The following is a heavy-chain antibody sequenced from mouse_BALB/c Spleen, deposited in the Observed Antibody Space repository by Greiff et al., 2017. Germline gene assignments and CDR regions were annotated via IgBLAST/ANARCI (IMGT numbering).Heavy chain of an antibody. CDR2: IWAGGST. CDR1: GISLPSYG. J-gene: IGHJ4*01. CDR3: ARGVFYYAMDY. Sequence: QVQLKESGPGLVAPSQSLSITCTVSGISLPSYGVHWVRQPSGEGLGWLGVIWAGGSTNYNSALMSRLSISKDNSKSQVFLKMNSLQTDDTAMYYCARGVFYYAMDYWGQGTSVTVSS. V-gene: IGHV2-9*02.